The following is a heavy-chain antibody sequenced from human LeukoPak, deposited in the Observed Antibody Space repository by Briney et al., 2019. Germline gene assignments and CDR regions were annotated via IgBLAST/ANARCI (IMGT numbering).Heavy chain of an antibody. V-gene: IGHV3-23*01. J-gene: IGHJ5*02. CDR2: IGGRGGST. CDR3: GKEGGA. Sequence: GGSLRLSCAASGFRFSDFTMTWVRQAPGKGPEWVSAIGGRGGSTYYADSVGGRFTISRDDSKDMVYLQMNSLKVEDTATYYCGKEGGAWGQGTKVTVSS. D-gene: IGHD3-16*01. CDR1: GFRFSDFT.